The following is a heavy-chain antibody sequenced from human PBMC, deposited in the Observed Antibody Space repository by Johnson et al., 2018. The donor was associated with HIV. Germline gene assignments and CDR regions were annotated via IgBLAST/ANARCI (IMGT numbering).Heavy chain of an antibody. J-gene: IGHJ3*02. CDR2: ISYDGSNK. D-gene: IGHD3-22*01. CDR3: ARSSGYYGTDAFDI. V-gene: IGHV3-30*03. Sequence: QVQLVESGGGVVQPGRSLRLSCAASGFTFSSYGMHWVRQAPGKGLEWVAVISYDGSNKYYADSVKGRFTISRDNSKNTLYLQMNSLRPEDTAVYYCARSSGYYGTDAFDIWGQVTMVTVSS. CDR1: GFTFSSYG.